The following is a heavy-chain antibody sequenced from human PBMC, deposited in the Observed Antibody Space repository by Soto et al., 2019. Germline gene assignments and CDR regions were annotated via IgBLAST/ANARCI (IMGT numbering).Heavy chain of an antibody. CDR2: IYHSGST. Sequence: PSETLSLTCAVSGGSISSSNWWSWVRQPPGKGLEWIGEIYHSGSTNYNPSLKSRVTILVDKSKNQLSLKLSSVTAADTAVYYCAQGVHLPFDYWGQGTLVTVSS. CDR3: AQGVHLPFDY. CDR1: GGSISSSNW. V-gene: IGHV4-4*02. J-gene: IGHJ4*02. D-gene: IGHD1-1*01.